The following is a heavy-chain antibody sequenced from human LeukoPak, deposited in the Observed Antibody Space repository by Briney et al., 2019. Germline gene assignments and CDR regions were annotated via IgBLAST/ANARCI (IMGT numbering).Heavy chain of an antibody. D-gene: IGHD3-22*01. V-gene: IGHV3-66*01. CDR2: IYSGGST. J-gene: IGHJ3*02. CDR1: GFNFSVYA. CDR3: ARGLYSSGYNYDAFDI. Sequence: GGSLRLSCVASGFNFSVYAMSWVRQAPGKGLEWVSLIYSGGSTHYTDSVKGRFNISRDNSKNTLYLQMNSLRAEDTAVYYCARGLYSSGYNYDAFDIWGQGTMVTVSS.